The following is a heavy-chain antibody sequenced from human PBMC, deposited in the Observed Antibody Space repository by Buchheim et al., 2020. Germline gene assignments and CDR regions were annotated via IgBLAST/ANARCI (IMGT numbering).Heavy chain of an antibody. CDR3: ASRDYDFWSGYYTAPYYYYMDV. D-gene: IGHD3-3*01. J-gene: IGHJ6*03. Sequence: EVQLVESGGGLVQPGGSLRLSCAASGFTFSSYSMNWVRQAPGKGLEWVSYISSSSSTIYYADSVKGRFTISRDNAKNSLYLQMNSLRDEDTAVYYCASRDYDFWSGYYTAPYYYYMDVWGKGTT. CDR2: ISSSSSTI. V-gene: IGHV3-48*02. CDR1: GFTFSSYS.